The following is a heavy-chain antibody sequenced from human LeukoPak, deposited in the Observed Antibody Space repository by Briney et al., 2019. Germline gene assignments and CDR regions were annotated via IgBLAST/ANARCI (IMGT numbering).Heavy chain of an antibody. V-gene: IGHV1-2*02. CDR2: INPNSGGT. CDR3: ARDHRHRREPPNY. D-gene: IGHD1-14*01. Sequence: GASVKVSCKASGYTFTGYYMHWVRQAPGQGLEWMGWINPNSGGTNYAQKFQGRVTMTRDTSISTAYMELCRLRSDDTAVYYCARDHRHRREPPNYWGQGTLVTVSS. J-gene: IGHJ4*02. CDR1: GYTFTGYY.